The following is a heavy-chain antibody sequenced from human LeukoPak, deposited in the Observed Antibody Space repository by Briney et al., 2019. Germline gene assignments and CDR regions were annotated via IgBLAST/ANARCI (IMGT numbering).Heavy chain of an antibody. CDR3: ARGESSSSDY. J-gene: IGHJ4*02. V-gene: IGHV3-48*04. CDR1: GFTFSSYS. Sequence: PGGSLRLSCAASGFTFSSYSMNWVRQAPGKGLEWVSYISSSSSTIYYADSVKGRFTISRDNAKNSLYLQMNSLRAEDTAVYYCARGESSSSDYWGQGTLVTVSS. CDR2: ISSSSSTI. D-gene: IGHD6-6*01.